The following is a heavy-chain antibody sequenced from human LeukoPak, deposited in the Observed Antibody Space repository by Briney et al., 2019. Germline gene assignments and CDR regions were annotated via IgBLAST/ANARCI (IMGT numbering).Heavy chain of an antibody. Sequence: PSETLSLTCTVSGYSISSGYYWGWIRQPPGKGLEWIGSIYHSGSTYYSPSLKSRVTISVDTSKNQFSLKLSSVTAADTAVYYCARDWLTASGDQLLYNWFDPWGQGTLVTVSS. J-gene: IGHJ5*02. CDR1: GYSISSGYY. D-gene: IGHD2-2*01. CDR3: ARDWLTASGDQLLYNWFDP. V-gene: IGHV4-38-2*02. CDR2: IYHSGST.